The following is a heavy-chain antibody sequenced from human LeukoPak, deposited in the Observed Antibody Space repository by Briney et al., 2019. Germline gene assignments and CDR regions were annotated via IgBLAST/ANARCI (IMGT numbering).Heavy chain of an antibody. CDR2: IKQDGSER. Sequence: GGSLRLSCAASGFSMSGYWMSWVRQAPGKGLEWVANIKQDGSERHYAGSVKGRFTISRDNAQNSLYLQMNSLRAEETAVYYCARVFGAYDSIDCWGQGTLVTVS. J-gene: IGHJ4*02. CDR3: ARVFGAYDSIDC. D-gene: IGHD5-12*01. V-gene: IGHV3-7*01. CDR1: GFSMSGYW.